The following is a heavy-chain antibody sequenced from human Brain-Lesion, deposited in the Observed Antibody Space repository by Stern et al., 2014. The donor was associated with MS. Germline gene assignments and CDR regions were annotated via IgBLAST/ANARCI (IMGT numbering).Heavy chain of an antibody. J-gene: IGHJ4*02. V-gene: IGHV3-11*01. CDR2: ISTTASTI. Sequence: VQLVESGGTLVKPGGSLRLSCAASGFIFSDYYMTWLRQAPGQGLDWVAYISTTASTIYYADSVKGRFTISRDNTKNSLFLQMSSLRAEDTAVYYCAISSSRYYFDSWGLGTLVTVSS. CDR1: GFIFSDYY. D-gene: IGHD2-2*01. CDR3: AISSSRYYFDS.